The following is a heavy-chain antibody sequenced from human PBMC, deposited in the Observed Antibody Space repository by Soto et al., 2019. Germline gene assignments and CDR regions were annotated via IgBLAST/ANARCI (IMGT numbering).Heavy chain of an antibody. CDR3: AKDKQGGTYLAGLDY. CDR2: ITRNSRNK. Sequence: EVQMEESGGGLVQPGGSLRLSCAASGLSFGSYAVHWVRQLPGKGLEWVSGITRNSRNKAYADSVKGRFIVSRDDAKNSLYLQMNSLRPEDTALYYCAKDKQGGTYLAGLDYWGQGTLVTVSS. J-gene: IGHJ4*02. D-gene: IGHD1-26*01. V-gene: IGHV3-9*01. CDR1: GLSFGSYA.